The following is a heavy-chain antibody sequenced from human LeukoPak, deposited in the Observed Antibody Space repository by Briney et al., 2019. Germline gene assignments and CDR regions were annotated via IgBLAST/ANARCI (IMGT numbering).Heavy chain of an antibody. CDR3: AREEHYRRYFAL. CDR2: SYSGGSS. J-gene: IGHJ2*01. V-gene: IGHV3-53*01. D-gene: IGHD3-16*02. Sequence: GGSLRLSWAASGFTFSRYGMSWVRQAPGKGLEWVSVSYSGGSSYYADSVKGRFTISRDNSKNTLYLQMNTLRAEDTAVYFCAREEHYRRYFALWGRGTLVTVSS. CDR1: GFTFSRYG.